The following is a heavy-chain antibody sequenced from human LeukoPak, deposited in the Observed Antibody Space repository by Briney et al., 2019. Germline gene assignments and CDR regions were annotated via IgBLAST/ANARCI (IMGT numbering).Heavy chain of an antibody. D-gene: IGHD3-10*01. CDR3: VKSGSYYNEPYYFDY. Sequence: GGSLRLSCSASGFTFSRYAMHWVRQAPGKGLEYVSGISSNGGSTYYADSVKGRFTISRDNSKNTLYLQMSSLRAEDTAVYYCVKSGSYYNEPYYFDYWGQGTLGTVSS. CDR1: GFTFSRYA. V-gene: IGHV3-64D*06. CDR2: ISSNGGST. J-gene: IGHJ4*02.